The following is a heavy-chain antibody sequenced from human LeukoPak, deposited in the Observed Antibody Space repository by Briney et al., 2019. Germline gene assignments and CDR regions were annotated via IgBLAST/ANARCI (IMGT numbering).Heavy chain of an antibody. CDR3: ARRDYYDSSGYYYGAFDI. J-gene: IGHJ3*02. CDR1: GGPISSYY. V-gene: IGHV4-4*09. D-gene: IGHD3-22*01. Sequence: SSETLSLTCTVSGGPISSYYWSWIRQPPGKGLEWIGYIYTSGSTNYNPSLKSRVTISVDTSKNQFSLKLSSVTAADTAVYYCARRDYYDSSGYYYGAFDIWGQGTMVTVSS. CDR2: IYTSGST.